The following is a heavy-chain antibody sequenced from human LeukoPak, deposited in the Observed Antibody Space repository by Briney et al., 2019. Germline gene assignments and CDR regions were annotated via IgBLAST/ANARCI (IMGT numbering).Heavy chain of an antibody. D-gene: IGHD2-2*03. CDR1: GFTFSSYG. V-gene: IGHV3-7*01. CDR3: ARGGYCSSTSCYVLYYFDY. J-gene: IGHJ4*02. CDR2: IKQDGSEK. Sequence: GGSLRLSCAASGFTFSSYGMHWVRQAPGKGLEWVANIKQDGSEKYYVDSVKGRFTISRDNAKNSLYLQMNSLRAEDTAVYYCARGGYCSSTSCYVLYYFDYWGQGTLVTVSS.